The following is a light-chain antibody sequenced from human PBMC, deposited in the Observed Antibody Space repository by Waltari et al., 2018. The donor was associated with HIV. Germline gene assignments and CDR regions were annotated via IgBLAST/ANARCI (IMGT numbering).Light chain of an antibody. CDR3: QAWDSSTAWL. CDR2: DGT. Sequence: QSALTQPASVSGSPGQSITISCTGTRIDVGGYSYVAWYQQHPGRPPKGIIQDGTNRPSGVSVRFSGSKSDDSASLTISGTQAMDEADYYCQAWDSSTAWLFGGGTKLTVL. J-gene: IGLJ2*01. CDR1: RIDVGGYSY. V-gene: IGLV2-14*03.